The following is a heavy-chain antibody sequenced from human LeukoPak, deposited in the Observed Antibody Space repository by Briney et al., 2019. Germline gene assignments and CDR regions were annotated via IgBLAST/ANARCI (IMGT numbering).Heavy chain of an antibody. CDR1: GYTFTDYY. J-gene: IGHJ3*02. Sequence: ASVKISCKVSGYTFTDYYMHWVQQAPGKGLEWMGLVDPEDGETIYAEKFRGRVTITADTSTDTAYMELSSLRSEDTAVYYCATRSGGSYYFAGSAFDIWGQGTMVTVSS. V-gene: IGHV1-69-2*01. D-gene: IGHD2-15*01. CDR3: ATRSGGSYYFAGSAFDI. CDR2: VDPEDGET.